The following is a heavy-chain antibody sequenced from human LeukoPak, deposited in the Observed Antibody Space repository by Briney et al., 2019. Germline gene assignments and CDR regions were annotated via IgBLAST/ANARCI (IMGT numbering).Heavy chain of an antibody. D-gene: IGHD1-26*01. CDR1: GGSLSSSNW. J-gene: IGHJ4*02. Sequence: SETLSLTCAVSGGSLSSSNWWSLVRQPPGKGLEWIGEIYHSGSTNYNPSLKSRVTISVDKSKNQFSLKLSSGTAADTAVYYCARDGGSYGFDYWGQGTLVTVSS. V-gene: IGHV4-4*02. CDR2: IYHSGST. CDR3: ARDGGSYGFDY.